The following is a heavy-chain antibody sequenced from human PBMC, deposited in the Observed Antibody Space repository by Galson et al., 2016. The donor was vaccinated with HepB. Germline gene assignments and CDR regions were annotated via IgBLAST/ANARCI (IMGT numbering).Heavy chain of an antibody. CDR3: AKYYYDSSGSSFDC. D-gene: IGHD3-22*01. V-gene: IGHV3-23*01. CDR1: GFTFSSYA. Sequence: SLRLSCAASGFTFSSYAMSWVRQAPGKGLEWVSTISGMGGSAYYADSVKGRFTISRDNSKNTLYLQMNSLRAEDTAVYHCAKYYYDSSGSSFDCWGQGTLVTVSS. J-gene: IGHJ4*02. CDR2: ISGMGGSA.